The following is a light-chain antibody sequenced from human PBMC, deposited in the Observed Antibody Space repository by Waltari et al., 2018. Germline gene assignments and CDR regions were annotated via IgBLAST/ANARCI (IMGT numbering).Light chain of an antibody. CDR2: DVT. V-gene: IGLV2-11*01. J-gene: IGLJ3*02. CDR1: TNELGSYNY. Sequence: SALTQPRSVSGSPGQSVTISCTGTTNELGSYNYVSWYQQHPGKAPKLIILDVTKRPSGVPDRLSGAKSGNTASLTISGLRAEDEAEYYCCSYAGSYTWVFGGGTKLTVV. CDR3: CSYAGSYTWV.